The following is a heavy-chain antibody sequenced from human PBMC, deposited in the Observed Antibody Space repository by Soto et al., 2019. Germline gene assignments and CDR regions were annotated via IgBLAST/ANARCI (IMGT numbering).Heavy chain of an antibody. J-gene: IGHJ5*02. CDR2: IIPIFGTA. CDR1: GGTFSSYA. Sequence: ASVKVSCKASGGTFSSYAISWVRQAPGQGLEWMGGIIPIFGTANYAQKFQGRVTITADKSTSTAYMELSSLRSEETAVYYCATAVEAAGGFDTWGQGTLVTVSS. CDR3: ATAVEAAGGFDT. V-gene: IGHV1-69*06. D-gene: IGHD6-13*01.